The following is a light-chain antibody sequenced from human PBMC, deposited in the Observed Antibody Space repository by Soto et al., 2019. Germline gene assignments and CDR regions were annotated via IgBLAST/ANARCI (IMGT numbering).Light chain of an antibody. CDR2: KAS. Sequence: DIQMTQSPSTLSASVGDRVTITCRASQSISSWLAWYQQKPGKAPKLLIYKASGLESGVPSRFSGSGSGTEFTLTISSLQPDDFATYYCQHSETFGQGTKVDIK. CDR1: QSISSW. J-gene: IGKJ1*01. V-gene: IGKV1-5*03. CDR3: QHSET.